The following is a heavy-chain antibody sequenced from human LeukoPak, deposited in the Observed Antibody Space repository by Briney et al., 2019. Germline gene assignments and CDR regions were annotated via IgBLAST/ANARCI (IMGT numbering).Heavy chain of an antibody. CDR1: GGSISSGGYY. J-gene: IGHJ6*02. Sequence: SETLSLTCTVSGGSISSGGYYWSWIRQPPGKGLEWIGEINHSGSTNYNPPLKSRVTISVDTSKNQFSLKLSSVTAADTAVYYCASSSGWLLYYYYGMDVWGQGTTVTVSS. D-gene: IGHD6-19*01. CDR3: ASSSGWLLYYYYGMDV. V-gene: IGHV4-39*07. CDR2: INHSGST.